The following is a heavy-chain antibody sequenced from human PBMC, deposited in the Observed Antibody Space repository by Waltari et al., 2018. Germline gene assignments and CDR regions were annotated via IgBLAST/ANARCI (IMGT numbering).Heavy chain of an antibody. CDR1: GFTVSCYW. CDR2: IMKDGSEE. Sequence: EVQLVESGGGLVQPGGSLRGSCAERGFTVSCYWMRWVRQAPGKGLEWVANIMKDGSEEYYVDSVRGRFTISRDNAKNSLFLQMNSLRPEDTAVYYCARDQWFAFDIWGQGSMFTVSS. D-gene: IGHD3-22*01. V-gene: IGHV3-7*01. J-gene: IGHJ3*02. CDR3: ARDQWFAFDI.